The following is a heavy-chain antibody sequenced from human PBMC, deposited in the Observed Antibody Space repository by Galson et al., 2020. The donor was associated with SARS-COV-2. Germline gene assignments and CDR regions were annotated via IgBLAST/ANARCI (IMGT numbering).Heavy chain of an antibody. CDR2: IAPSDSYT. Sequence: HGASLKISCKGSGYSFTSYWISWVRQMPGKGLEWMGRIAPSDSYTNYSPSFQGHVTISADKSISTAYLQWSSLKASDTAMYYCARTLAAAGTIWFDPWGQGTLVTVSS. CDR3: ARTLAAAGTIWFDP. CDR1: GYSFTSYW. D-gene: IGHD6-13*01. J-gene: IGHJ5*02. V-gene: IGHV5-10-1*01.